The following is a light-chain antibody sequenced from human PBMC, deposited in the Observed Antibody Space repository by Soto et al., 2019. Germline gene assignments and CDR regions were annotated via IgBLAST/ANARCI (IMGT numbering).Light chain of an antibody. V-gene: IGLV2-8*01. CDR2: DVT. J-gene: IGLJ3*02. CDR3: SSYAGSNNWV. Sequence: QSALTQPPSASESPGQSVTISCTGTSSDVGGYNYVSWYQQHPGKAPKLMIYDVTKRPSGVPDRFSGSKSGSTASLTVSGLQAEDEADYYCSSYAGSNNWVFGGGTKLTVL. CDR1: SSDVGGYNY.